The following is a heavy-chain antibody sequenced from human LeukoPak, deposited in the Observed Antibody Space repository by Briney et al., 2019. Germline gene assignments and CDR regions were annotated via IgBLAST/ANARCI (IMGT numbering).Heavy chain of an antibody. CDR1: GFTFSSYE. Sequence: GGSLRLSCAASGFTFSSYEMNWVRQAPGKGLEWVSYISSSGSTIYYADSVKGRFTISRDNSKNTLYLQMNSLRAEDTAVYYCAKAPYGDPFDYWGQGTLVTVSS. J-gene: IGHJ4*02. CDR3: AKAPYGDPFDY. V-gene: IGHV3-48*03. CDR2: ISSSGSTI. D-gene: IGHD4/OR15-4a*01.